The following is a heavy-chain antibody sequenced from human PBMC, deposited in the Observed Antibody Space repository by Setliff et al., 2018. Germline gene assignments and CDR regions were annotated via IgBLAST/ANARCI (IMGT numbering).Heavy chain of an antibody. CDR2: ITGSGGGT. CDR3: AKSSGSSSSTNLEY. J-gene: IGHJ4*02. CDR1: RFTFSVYV. D-gene: IGHD6-6*01. V-gene: IGHV3-23*01. Sequence: GGSLRLSCTASRFTFSVYVMAWVRQAPGKGLEWVSSITGSGGGTHYAGSVKGRFTIARENSNSTLYLQMNSLRVEDTALYYCAKSSGSSSSTNLEYLGPGTLVTVSS.